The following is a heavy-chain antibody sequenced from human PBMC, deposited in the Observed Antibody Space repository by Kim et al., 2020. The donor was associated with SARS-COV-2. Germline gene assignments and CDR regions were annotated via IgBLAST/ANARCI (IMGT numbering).Heavy chain of an antibody. CDR3: VKVVDYGDYARGAFDY. Sequence: GGSLRLSCGGAGFIFSSHGIHWVRQAPGKGLDWVAVVSHDGNNKYYAGSVKGRFTISRDNSKSTVYLQMNNLRVEDTALYYCVKVVDYGDYARGAFDYWGQGILVTVSS. J-gene: IGHJ4*02. V-gene: IGHV3-30*18. D-gene: IGHD4-17*01. CDR2: VSHDGNNK. CDR1: GFIFSSHG.